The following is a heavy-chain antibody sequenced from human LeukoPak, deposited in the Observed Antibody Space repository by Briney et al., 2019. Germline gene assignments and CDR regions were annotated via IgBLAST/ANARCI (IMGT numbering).Heavy chain of an antibody. D-gene: IGHD6-13*01. CDR2: IYYSGST. Sequence: SQTLSLTCTVSGGSISSGGYYWSWIRQHPGKGLEWIGYIYYSGSTYYNPSLKSQVTISVDTSKNQFSLKLSSVTAADTAVYYCARALPGIAAAGTLDYWGQGTLVTVSS. V-gene: IGHV4-31*01. J-gene: IGHJ4*02. CDR3: ARALPGIAAAGTLDY. CDR1: GGSISSGGYY.